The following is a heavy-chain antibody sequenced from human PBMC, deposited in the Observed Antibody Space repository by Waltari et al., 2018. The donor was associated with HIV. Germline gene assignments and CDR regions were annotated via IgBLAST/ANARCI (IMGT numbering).Heavy chain of an antibody. CDR3: ASLYNYVWGSPPPFDY. Sequence: EVQLVESGGGLVQHAGSLRLSCEASGFTFSSSWMLWVRQAPGKGLVWVSRINSDGSSTNYADSVKGRFTISRDNAKNTVYLQMNSLRAEDTALYYCASLYNYVWGSPPPFDYWGQGTLVTVSS. D-gene: IGHD3-16*01. CDR2: INSDGSST. V-gene: IGHV3-74*01. J-gene: IGHJ4*02. CDR1: GFTFSSSW.